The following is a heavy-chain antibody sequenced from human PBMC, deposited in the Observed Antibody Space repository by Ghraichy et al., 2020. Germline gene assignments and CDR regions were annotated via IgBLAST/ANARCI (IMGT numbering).Heavy chain of an antibody. D-gene: IGHD6-19*01. V-gene: IGHV3-11*06. Sequence: EGSLRLSCAASGFTFSDYYMSWIRQAPGKGLEWVSYISSSSSYINYADSVKGRFTISRDNAKNSLYLQMNSLRAEDTAVYYCARGGGSGWYFGYFQHWGQGTLVTVSP. CDR3: ARGGGSGWYFGYFQH. J-gene: IGHJ1*01. CDR1: GFTFSDYY. CDR2: ISSSSSYI.